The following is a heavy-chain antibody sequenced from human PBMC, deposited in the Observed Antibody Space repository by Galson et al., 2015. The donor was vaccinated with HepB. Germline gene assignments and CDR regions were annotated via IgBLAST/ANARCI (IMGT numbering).Heavy chain of an antibody. J-gene: IGHJ3*02. CDR1: GFTFSSYA. D-gene: IGHD1-26*01. CDR3: AKPAPLRWELLQSVGAFDI. V-gene: IGHV3-23*01. Sequence: SLRLSCAASGFTFSSYAMSWVRQAPGKGLEWVSAISGSGGSTYYADSVKGRFTISRDNSKNTLYLQMNSLRAEDTAVYYCAKPAPLRWELLQSVGAFDIWGQGTMVTVSS. CDR2: ISGSGGST.